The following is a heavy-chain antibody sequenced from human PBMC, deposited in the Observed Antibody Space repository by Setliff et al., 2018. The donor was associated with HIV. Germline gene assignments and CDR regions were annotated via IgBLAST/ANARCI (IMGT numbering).Heavy chain of an antibody. Sequence: ASVKVSCKASGYTFTSYDINWVRQATGQGLEWMGWMNPNSGNTGYAQKFQGRVTITTDESTSTAYMELSSLRSEDTAVYYCARAPYSSSWGLDYWGQGTLVTVSS. D-gene: IGHD6-13*01. CDR3: ARAPYSSSWGLDY. CDR1: GYTFTSYD. V-gene: IGHV1-8*03. CDR2: MNPNSGNT. J-gene: IGHJ4*02.